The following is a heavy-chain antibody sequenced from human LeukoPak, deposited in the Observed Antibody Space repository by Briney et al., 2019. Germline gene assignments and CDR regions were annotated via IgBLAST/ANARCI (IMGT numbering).Heavy chain of an antibody. Sequence: GGSLRLSCAASGFTVSSNYMSWVRQAPGKGLEWVAVISYDGSNKYYADSVKGRFTISRDNSKNTLYLQMNSLRAEDTAVYYCVRGGAYCSSTSCYEFDYWGQGTLVTVSS. CDR3: VRGGAYCSSTSCYEFDY. CDR1: GFTVSSNY. CDR2: ISYDGSNK. D-gene: IGHD2-2*01. V-gene: IGHV3-30-3*01. J-gene: IGHJ4*02.